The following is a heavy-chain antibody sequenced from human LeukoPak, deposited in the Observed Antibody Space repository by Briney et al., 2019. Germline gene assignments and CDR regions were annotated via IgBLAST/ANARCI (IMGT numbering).Heavy chain of an antibody. CDR1: GFTFSSYA. CDR3: TTDPDIVVVPAAVINWFDP. J-gene: IGHJ5*02. V-gene: IGHV3-15*01. CDR2: IKSKTDGGTT. Sequence: PGGSLRLSCAASGFTFSSYAMSWVRQAPGKGLEWVGRIKSKTDGGTTDYAAPVKGRFTISRDDSKNTLYLQMNSLKTEDTAVYYCTTDPDIVVVPAAVINWFDPWGQGTLVTVSS. D-gene: IGHD2-2*01.